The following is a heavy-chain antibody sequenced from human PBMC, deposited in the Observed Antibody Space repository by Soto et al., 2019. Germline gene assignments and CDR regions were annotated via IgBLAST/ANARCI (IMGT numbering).Heavy chain of an antibody. V-gene: IGHV3-11*01. CDR1: GFTFSDYY. D-gene: IGHD3-10*01. J-gene: IGHJ5*02. CDR2: ISSSGPTI. CDR3: ARELRFVDLHYYFDL. Sequence: QEHLVESGGGLVKAGGTLRLSCATSGFTFSDYYMSWVRQAQGKGLEWVSYISSSGPTIQYAESVKGRFTVYRDNVSETLYLVIDNLRPEDTAVYFCARELRFVDLHYYFDLWCQGTLVTVST.